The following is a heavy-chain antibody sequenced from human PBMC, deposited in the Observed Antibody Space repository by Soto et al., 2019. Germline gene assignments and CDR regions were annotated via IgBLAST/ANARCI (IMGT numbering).Heavy chain of an antibody. V-gene: IGHV3-53*01. D-gene: IGHD3-10*01. Sequence: EVQLVESGGGLIQPGGSLKLSCAASGFTVGNNYMSWVRQAPGKGLEWVSLIYSTGTTKYADSVKGRFTVSRDNAKNTLYLQMNSLRAEDTEVYYCAKDGRGSGSHYNSFGYWGQGTLVTVSS. J-gene: IGHJ4*02. CDR1: GFTVGNNY. CDR3: AKDGRGSGSHYNSFGY. CDR2: IYSTGTT.